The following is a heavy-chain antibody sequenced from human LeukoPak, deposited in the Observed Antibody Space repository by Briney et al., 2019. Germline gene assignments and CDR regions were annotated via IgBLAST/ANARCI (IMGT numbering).Heavy chain of an antibody. CDR1: GGSISSSSYY. J-gene: IGHJ4*02. V-gene: IGHV4-39*02. CDR3: ARDLGRSGFDY. CDR2: IYYSGST. D-gene: IGHD3-16*01. Sequence: PSETLSLTCTVSGGSISSSSYYWGWIRQPPGNGLEWIGSIYYSGSTYYNPSLKSRVTISVDTSKNQFSLKLSSVTAADTAVYYCARDLGRSGFDYWGQGTLVTVSS.